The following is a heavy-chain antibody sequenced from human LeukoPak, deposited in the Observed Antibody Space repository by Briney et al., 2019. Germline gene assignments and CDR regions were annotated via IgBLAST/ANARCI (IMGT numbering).Heavy chain of an antibody. J-gene: IGHJ5*02. D-gene: IGHD6-13*01. CDR1: GFTFTGYY. CDR2: INPNSGGT. V-gene: IGHV1-2*02. Sequence: GASVKVSCKASGFTFTGYYIHWVRQAPGQGLEWMGWINPNSGGTNYAQKFQGRVTMTRDTSISTAYMELSRLRSDDTAVYYCARDRAIIAAARNWFDPWGQGTLVTVSS. CDR3: ARDRAIIAAARNWFDP.